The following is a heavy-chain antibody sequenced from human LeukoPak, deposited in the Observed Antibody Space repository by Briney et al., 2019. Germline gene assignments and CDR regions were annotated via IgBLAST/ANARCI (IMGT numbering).Heavy chain of an antibody. CDR3: ARDQGYSYGYDA. Sequence: GGSLRLSCAASGFTFSSYAMHWVRQAPGKGLGWVAVISYDGSNKYYADSVKGRFTISRDNSKNTLYLQMNSLRAEDTAVYYCARDQGYSYGYDAWGQGTLVTVSS. V-gene: IGHV3-30-3*01. J-gene: IGHJ5*02. CDR1: GFTFSSYA. D-gene: IGHD5-18*01. CDR2: ISYDGSNK.